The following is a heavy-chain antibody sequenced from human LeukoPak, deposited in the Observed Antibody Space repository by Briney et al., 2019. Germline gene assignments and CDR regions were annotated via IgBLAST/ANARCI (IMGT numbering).Heavy chain of an antibody. CDR1: GFTFSSYG. Sequence: GGSLRLSCAASGFTFSSYGMHWVRQAPGKGLEWVAVIWYDGSNKYYADSVKGRFTISRDNSKNTLYLQMNSLRAEDTAVYYCARDSARYSGGGYYFDYWGQGTLVTVSS. CDR2: IWYDGSNK. CDR3: ARDSARYSGGGYYFDY. J-gene: IGHJ4*02. V-gene: IGHV3-33*01. D-gene: IGHD5-12*01.